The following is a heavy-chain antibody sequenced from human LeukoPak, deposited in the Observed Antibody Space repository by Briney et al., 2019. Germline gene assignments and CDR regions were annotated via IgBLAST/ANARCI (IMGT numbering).Heavy chain of an antibody. CDR3: ARGNTYYDFWSGYYTGKSYYYMDV. CDR2: IYTSGST. V-gene: IGHV4-61*09. Sequence: SETLSLTCTVSGGSISSGSYCWSWIRQPAGKGLEWIGHIYTSGSTNYNPSLKSRVTISVDTSKNQFSLKLSSVTAADTAVYYCARGNTYYDFWSGYYTGKSYYYMDVWGKGTTVTVSS. J-gene: IGHJ6*03. CDR1: GGSISSGSYC. D-gene: IGHD3-3*01.